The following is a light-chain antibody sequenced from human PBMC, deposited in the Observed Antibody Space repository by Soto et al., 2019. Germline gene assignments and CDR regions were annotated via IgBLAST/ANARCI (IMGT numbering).Light chain of an antibody. J-gene: IGKJ4*01. CDR1: QSISDY. Sequence: EIVLTQSPDSLSLSPGETATLSCRASQSISDYLAWYQQKPGRAPRLLIYDASNRATGVPGRFSGSGSGTDFSLTISSLEPEVFAVYYCQQRSDWPSALGGGTRVEIK. V-gene: IGKV3-11*01. CDR3: QQRSDWPSA. CDR2: DAS.